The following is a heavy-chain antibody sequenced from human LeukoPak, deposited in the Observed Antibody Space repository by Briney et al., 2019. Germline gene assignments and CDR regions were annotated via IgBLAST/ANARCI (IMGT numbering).Heavy chain of an antibody. D-gene: IGHD4-23*01. CDR2: INHSGRT. J-gene: IGHJ4*02. CDR1: GGSFRGYY. V-gene: IGHV4-34*01. CDR3: ARGSVVRSNYYFDY. Sequence: SETLSLTCAVCGGSFRGYYWRWIRQPPGKGLEWIGEINHSGRTNYNPSIKSRVTISVDTSKNQFSLKLSSVTAADTAVYYCARGSVVRSNYYFDYWGQGTLVTVSS.